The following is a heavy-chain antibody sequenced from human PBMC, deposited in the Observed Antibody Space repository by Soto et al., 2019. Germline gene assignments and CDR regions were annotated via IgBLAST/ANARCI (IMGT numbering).Heavy chain of an antibody. D-gene: IGHD6-6*01. Sequence: LRLSCAASGFTFDDYTMHWVRQAPGKGLEWVSLISWDGGSTYYADSVKGRFTISRDSSKNSLYLQMNSLRTEDTALYYCAKGDYGEQLVCDYWGQGTLVTVSS. J-gene: IGHJ4*02. CDR1: GFTFDDYT. CDR3: AKGDYGEQLVCDY. CDR2: ISWDGGST. V-gene: IGHV3-43*01.